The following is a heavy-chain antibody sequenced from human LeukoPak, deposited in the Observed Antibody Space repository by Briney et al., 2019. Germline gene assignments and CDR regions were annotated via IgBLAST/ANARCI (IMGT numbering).Heavy chain of an antibody. CDR2: IYYNGST. CDR1: GGSISSYY. D-gene: IGHD1-1*01. Sequence: SETLSLTCTVSGGSISSYYWSWIRQPPGKGLEWIGYIYYNGSTNYNPSLKSRVTISVDTSKNQFSLKLSSVTAADTAVYYCARGEGRRNAFDIWGQGTMVTVSS. J-gene: IGHJ3*02. V-gene: IGHV4-59*01. CDR3: ARGEGRRNAFDI.